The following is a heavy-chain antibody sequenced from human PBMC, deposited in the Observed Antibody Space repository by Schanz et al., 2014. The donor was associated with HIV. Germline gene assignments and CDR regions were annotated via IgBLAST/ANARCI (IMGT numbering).Heavy chain of an antibody. D-gene: IGHD5-12*01. CDR1: GFTFSSYS. CDR3: ARVSRWLQPHFDY. J-gene: IGHJ4*02. CDR2: ISSSSSYI. Sequence: EVQLVESGGGLVKPGGSLRLSCAASGFTFSSYSMNWVRQAPGKGLEWVSSISSSSSYIYYADSMKGRFTISRDNAKNSLFLQMNSLRAEDTAVYYCARVSRWLQPHFDYWGQGILVTVSS. V-gene: IGHV3-21*02.